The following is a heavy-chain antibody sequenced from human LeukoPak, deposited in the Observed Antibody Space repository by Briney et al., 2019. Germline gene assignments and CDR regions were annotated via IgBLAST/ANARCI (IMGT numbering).Heavy chain of an antibody. D-gene: IGHD3-10*01. CDR1: GGSISSYY. CDR2: IYYSGST. V-gene: IGHV4-59*01. CDR3: ARGYGSGSYVY. J-gene: IGHJ4*02. Sequence: SETLSLTCTVSGGSISSYYWSWIRQPLGKGLEWVGYIYYSGSTDYNPPLKSRVTISVDTSKNQFSLKLSSVTAADTAVYYCARGYGSGSYVYWGQGTLVTVSS.